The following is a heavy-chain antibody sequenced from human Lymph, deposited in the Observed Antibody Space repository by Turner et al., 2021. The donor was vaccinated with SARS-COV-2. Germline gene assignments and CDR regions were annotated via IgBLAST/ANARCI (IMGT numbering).Heavy chain of an antibody. CDR2: INPNSGGT. Sequence: QVQQVQSGAEVKKPGASVKVSCKASGYTFTGYYMHWVRQAPGQGLEWMGWINPNSGGTNYAQKFQGRVTMTRDTSISTAYMELSRLRSDDTAVYYCARDVERYNDFWSGYSGGYGLDVWGQGTTVTVSS. V-gene: IGHV1-2*02. CDR3: ARDVERYNDFWSGYSGGYGLDV. J-gene: IGHJ6*02. D-gene: IGHD3-3*01. CDR1: GYTFTGYY.